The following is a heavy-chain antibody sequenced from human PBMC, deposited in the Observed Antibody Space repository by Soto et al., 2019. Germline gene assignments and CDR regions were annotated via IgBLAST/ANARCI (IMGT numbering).Heavy chain of an antibody. Sequence: EVQLLESGGGLVQPGGSLRLSCAASGFTFSSYAMSWVRQAPGKGLEWVSVISGSVGTTYYADSVKGRFTISRDNSKNTLYLHMNSLRAEDTAVYYCAISLPLSHYDFWTDYRDCWGQGTLVTVSS. D-gene: IGHD3-3*01. J-gene: IGHJ4*02. CDR3: AISLPLSHYDFWTDYRDC. V-gene: IGHV3-23*01. CDR1: GFTFSSYA. CDR2: ISGSVGTT.